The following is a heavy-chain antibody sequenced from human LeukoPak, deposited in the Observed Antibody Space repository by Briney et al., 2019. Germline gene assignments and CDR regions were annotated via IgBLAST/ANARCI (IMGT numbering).Heavy chain of an antibody. Sequence: SETLSLTCTVSGGSISSYYWSWIRQPPGKGLEWIGYIYYSGSTNYNPSLKSRVTISVDTSKNQFSLKLSSVTAADTAVYYCAREPSYYYGSGGYYHMDVWGKGTTVTVSS. CDR1: GGSISSYY. J-gene: IGHJ6*03. CDR2: IYYSGST. D-gene: IGHD3-10*01. V-gene: IGHV4-59*01. CDR3: AREPSYYYGSGGYYHMDV.